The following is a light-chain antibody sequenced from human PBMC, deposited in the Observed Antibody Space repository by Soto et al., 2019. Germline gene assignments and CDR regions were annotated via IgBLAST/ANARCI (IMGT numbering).Light chain of an antibody. CDR2: GAS. V-gene: IGKV3-15*01. J-gene: IGKJ1*01. CDR1: QSVSSN. CDR3: QQYNNWPLWT. Sequence: EIVMTQSPATLSVSPGERATLSCRASQSVSSNLAWYQQKPGQAPRLLIYGASTRATGIPARFSGSGSGTEFTRTISSLQSEDFAVYYCQQYNNWPLWTFGQGTKVDIK.